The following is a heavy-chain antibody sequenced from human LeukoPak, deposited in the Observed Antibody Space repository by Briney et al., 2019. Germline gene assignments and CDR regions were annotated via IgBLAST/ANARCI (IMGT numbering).Heavy chain of an antibody. V-gene: IGHV3-30*02. D-gene: IGHD6-6*01. J-gene: IGHJ4*02. CDR1: GFTFSTYG. CDR3: AKPLGGYSSLSVGY. CDR2: IRYDGSNK. Sequence: GGSLRLSCAATGFTFSTYGMHWVRQAPGKGLEWVVFIRYDGSNKYYADSVKGRFAISRDNSKNTLYLQMNSLRAEDTAVYYCAKPLGGYSSLSVGYWGQGTLVTVSS.